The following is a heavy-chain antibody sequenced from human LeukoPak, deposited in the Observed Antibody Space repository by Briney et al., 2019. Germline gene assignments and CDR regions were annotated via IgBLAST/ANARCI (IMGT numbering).Heavy chain of an antibody. J-gene: IGHJ4*02. Sequence: ASVKVSCKVSGYTLTELSMHWVRQAPGKGLEWMGGFDPEDGETIYAQKFQGRVTMTEDTSTDTAYMELSSLRSEDTAVYYCATDVAVAGKVVVDYWGQGTLVTVSS. D-gene: IGHD6-19*01. CDR1: GYTLTELS. CDR3: ATDVAVAGKVVVDY. CDR2: FDPEDGET. V-gene: IGHV1-24*01.